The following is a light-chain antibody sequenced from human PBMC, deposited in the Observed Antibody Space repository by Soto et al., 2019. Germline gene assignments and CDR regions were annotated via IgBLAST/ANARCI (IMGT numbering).Light chain of an antibody. CDR3: LQYYNPPRP. J-gene: IGKJ1*01. V-gene: IGKV4-1*01. CDR1: HSVLYNSNNKNY. Sequence: DIFMTKSQASLAVSLGETATINCMSSHSVLYNSNNKNYLAWYQQKPGQPPKLLIYWASTRESGVPDRISGSGSGTDFTLTISSLQAEDVAVYFCLQYYNPPRPFGQGGKVDI. CDR2: WAS.